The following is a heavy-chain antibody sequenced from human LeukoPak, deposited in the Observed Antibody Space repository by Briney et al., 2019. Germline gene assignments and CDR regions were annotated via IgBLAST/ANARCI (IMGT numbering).Heavy chain of an antibody. V-gene: IGHV1-2*02. CDR1: GYTFTGYY. Sequence: ASVKVSCKASGYTFTGYYMHWVRQAPGQGLEWMGWINPNSGGTNYAQKFQGRVTMTRDTSISTAYMELSRLRSDDTAVYYCARRREAVVDAFDIWGQGTMVTVSS. D-gene: IGHD2-15*01. CDR3: ARRREAVVDAFDI. CDR2: INPNSGGT. J-gene: IGHJ3*02.